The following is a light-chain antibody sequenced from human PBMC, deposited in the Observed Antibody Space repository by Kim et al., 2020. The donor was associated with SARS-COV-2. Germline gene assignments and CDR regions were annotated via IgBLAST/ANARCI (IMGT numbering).Light chain of an antibody. J-gene: IGKJ2*01. CDR1: QSVSSN. CDR3: QHYNNWPHDT. V-gene: IGKV3D-15*01. CDR2: AAS. Sequence: IVMTQSPATLSVSPGERATLSCRASQSVSSNLAWYQQKPGQAPRLLIYAASTRATGIPARFSGSGSETEFTLTISSLQSEDFAVYYCQHYNNWPHDTFGQGTKLEI.